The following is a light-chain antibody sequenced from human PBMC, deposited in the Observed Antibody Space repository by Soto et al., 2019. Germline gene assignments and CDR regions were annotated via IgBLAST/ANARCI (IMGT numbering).Light chain of an antibody. Sequence: DIQMTQSPSTLSSSVGDRVTITCRASQTISWYFAWYQQKAGQAPQVLIFDAATLESGVPSRISGSGSGTEFTLTISSLQPDDVATYYCQQYNSYSTWTFGQGTKVE. CDR3: QQYNSYSTWT. CDR2: DAA. V-gene: IGKV1-5*01. CDR1: QTISWY. J-gene: IGKJ1*01.